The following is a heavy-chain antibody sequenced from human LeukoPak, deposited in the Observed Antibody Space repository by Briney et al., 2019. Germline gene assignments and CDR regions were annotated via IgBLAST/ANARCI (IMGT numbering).Heavy chain of an antibody. D-gene: IGHD3-22*01. CDR1: GFTFRNYG. V-gene: IGHV3-30*02. Sequence: PGRSLRLSCAASGFTFRNYGLHWVRQAPGKGLEWVAFIRYDGSNKYYADSVKGRFTISRDNSKNTLYLQMNSLRAEDTAVYYCAKERDTMIVDWGQGTLVTVSS. CDR3: AKERDTMIVD. CDR2: IRYDGSNK. J-gene: IGHJ4*02.